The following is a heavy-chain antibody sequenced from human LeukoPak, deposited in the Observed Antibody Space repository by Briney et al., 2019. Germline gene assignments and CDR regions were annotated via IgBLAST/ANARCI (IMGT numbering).Heavy chain of an antibody. CDR1: GGSISSYY. D-gene: IGHD6-13*01. V-gene: IGHV4-4*07. CDR2: IYTSRST. Sequence: SETLSLTCTVSGGSISSYYWSWIRQPAGKGLEWIGRIYTSRSTNYNPSLKSRVTMSVDTSKNQFSLKLSSVTAADTVVYYCASLSSSWSTDYWGQGTLVTVSS. J-gene: IGHJ4*02. CDR3: ASLSSSWSTDY.